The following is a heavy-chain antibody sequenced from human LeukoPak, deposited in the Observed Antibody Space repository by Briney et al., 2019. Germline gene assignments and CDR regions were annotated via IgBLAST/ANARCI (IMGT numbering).Heavy chain of an antibody. CDR3: ARFRFASSWPYGVDV. CDR2: ISTNGGAK. D-gene: IGHD6-13*01. Sequence: GGSLRLSCAASAFTFRDYYMSWIRPAPGKGLEWISYISTNGGAKYYADSVKGRFTISRDNTENSLFLQMDSLRAEDTAVYYCARFRFASSWPYGVDVWGQGTTVTVSS. V-gene: IGHV3-11*01. CDR1: AFTFRDYY. J-gene: IGHJ6*02.